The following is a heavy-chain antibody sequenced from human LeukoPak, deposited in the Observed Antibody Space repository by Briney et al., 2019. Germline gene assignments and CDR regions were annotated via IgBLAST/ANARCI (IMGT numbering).Heavy chain of an antibody. CDR1: GGSISSGGYY. D-gene: IGHD5-24*01. Sequence: SQTLSLTCTVSGGSISSGGYYWSWIRQHPGKGLEWIGYIYYSGSTYYNPSLKSRLTISVDTSKNQSSLKLRSVTAADTAVYYCASSSFFRRETFDYWGQGTLVTVSS. CDR3: ASSSFFRRETFDY. J-gene: IGHJ4*02. V-gene: IGHV4-31*03. CDR2: IYYSGST.